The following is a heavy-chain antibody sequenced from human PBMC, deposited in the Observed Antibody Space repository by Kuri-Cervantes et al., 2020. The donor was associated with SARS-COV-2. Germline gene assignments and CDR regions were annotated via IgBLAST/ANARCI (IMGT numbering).Heavy chain of an antibody. CDR1: GYTFTGYY. Sequence: ASVKVSCKASGYTFTGYYMHWVRQAPGQGLEWMGWINPNSGGTNYAQKFRGWVTMTRDKSISTVYMELSRQRSDDTAVDYCARSTPLRRLVVISQGGAFDIWGQGTMVTVSS. CDR2: INPNSGGT. J-gene: IGHJ3*02. V-gene: IGHV1-2*04. D-gene: IGHD3-22*01. CDR3: ARSTPLRRLVVISQGGAFDI.